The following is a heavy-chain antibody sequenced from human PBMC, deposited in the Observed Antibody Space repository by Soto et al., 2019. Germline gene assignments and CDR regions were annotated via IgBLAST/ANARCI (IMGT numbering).Heavy chain of an antibody. D-gene: IGHD3-22*01. Sequence: VQLLESGGDLVQPGGSLRLSCAASGFTFSSYAMGWVRQAPGTGLELVSVNDGMGGDRSLADSVKGQFTNSRDNYKNALYLQMDRLRVEDTSRYFCAKEIVAGAYVETSAFDFWGQGTLVTVSS. CDR2: NDGMGGDR. J-gene: IGHJ4*02. V-gene: IGHV3-23*01. CDR1: GFTFSSYA. CDR3: AKEIVAGAYVETSAFDF.